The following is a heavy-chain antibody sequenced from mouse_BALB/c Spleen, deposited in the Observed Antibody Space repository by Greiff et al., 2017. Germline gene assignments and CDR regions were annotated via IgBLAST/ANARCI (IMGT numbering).Heavy chain of an antibody. V-gene: IGHV7-3*02. CDR1: GFTFTDYY. D-gene: IGHD2-1*01. J-gene: IGHJ2*01. CDR3: AREVGNLDY. CDR2: IRNKANGYTT. Sequence: EVKLVESGGGLVQPGGSLRLSCATSGFTFTDYYMSWVRQPPGKALEWLGFIRNKANGYTTEYSASVKGRFTISRDNSQSILYLQMNTLRAEDSATYYCAREVGNLDYWGQGTTLTVSS.